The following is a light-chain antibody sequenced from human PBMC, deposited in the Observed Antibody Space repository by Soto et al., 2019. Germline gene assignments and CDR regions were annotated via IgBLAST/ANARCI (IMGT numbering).Light chain of an antibody. V-gene: IGLV2-8*01. CDR3: YSYAGSNNWGV. CDR1: SSDVGGYNY. J-gene: IGLJ2*01. CDR2: EVS. Sequence: QSALTQPPSASGSPGQSVAISCTGTSSDVGGYNYVSWYQQHPGKAPKLMIYEVSKRPSGVPNRFSGSKSGNTASLTVSGLQTEDEDVYYCYSYAGSNNWGVFGGGTKLTVL.